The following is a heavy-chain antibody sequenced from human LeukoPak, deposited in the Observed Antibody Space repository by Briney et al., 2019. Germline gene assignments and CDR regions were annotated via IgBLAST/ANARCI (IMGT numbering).Heavy chain of an antibody. D-gene: IGHD3-3*01. Sequence: SVKVSCKASGGTFSSYAISWVRQAPGQGLEWMGGIIPIFGTANYAQKFQGRVTITADESTSTAYMELSSLRSEDTAVYYCARDFWSGYRKSYYYYMDVWGKGTTVTVSS. CDR3: ARDFWSGYRKSYYYYMDV. J-gene: IGHJ6*03. CDR2: IIPIFGTA. CDR1: GGTFSSYA. V-gene: IGHV1-69*13.